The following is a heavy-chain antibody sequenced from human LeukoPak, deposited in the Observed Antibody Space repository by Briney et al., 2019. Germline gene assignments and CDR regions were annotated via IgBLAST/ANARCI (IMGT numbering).Heavy chain of an antibody. V-gene: IGHV3-74*01. Sequence: GGSLRLSCAASGFTFSSYWMHWVRQAPGKGLVWVSCINSDGSSTSYADSVKGRFTISRDNAKNTLYLQMNSLRAEDAAVYYCARDLYYYDSSGYYYWGQGTLVTVSS. CDR3: ARDLYYYDSSGYYY. J-gene: IGHJ4*02. CDR2: INSDGSST. CDR1: GFTFSSYW. D-gene: IGHD3-22*01.